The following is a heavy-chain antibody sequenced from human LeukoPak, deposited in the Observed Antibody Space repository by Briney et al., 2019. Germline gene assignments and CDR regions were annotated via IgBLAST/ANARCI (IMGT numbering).Heavy chain of an antibody. V-gene: IGHV3-23*01. CDR2: ISGSGGST. J-gene: IGHJ5*02. CDR3: AKDHDYGDRNWFDP. CDR1: GFTFSTYA. D-gene: IGHD4-17*01. Sequence: GGSLRLSCAASGFTFSTYAMTWVRQAPGKGLEWVSTISGSGGSTYYADSVKGRFTISRDNSNNTLYLRMNSLRAEDTAVYSCAKDHDYGDRNWFDPWGQGTLVTVSS.